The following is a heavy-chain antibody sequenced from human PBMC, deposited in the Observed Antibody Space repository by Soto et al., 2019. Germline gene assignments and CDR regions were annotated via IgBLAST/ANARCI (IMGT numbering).Heavy chain of an antibody. CDR2: TYYRSKWNY. Sequence: SQTLSLTCAISAASVSNKGATWNWVRLSPSRGLEWLGRTYYRSKWNYDYAISVKSRISINPDTSKNQFSLQLNSVTPEDTAVYYCARYPPDFNSGLDYWGQGTVVTVSS. V-gene: IGHV6-1*01. D-gene: IGHD1-26*01. CDR3: ARYPPDFNSGLDY. CDR1: AASVSNKGAT. J-gene: IGHJ4*02.